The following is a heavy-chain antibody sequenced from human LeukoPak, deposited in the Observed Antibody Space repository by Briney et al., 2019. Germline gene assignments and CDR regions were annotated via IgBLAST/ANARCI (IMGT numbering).Heavy chain of an antibody. CDR3: AAAIRYYYDMDV. Sequence: PSETLSLTCAVSGGSFSGYYWSWVRQPPGKGLEWIGEINYSGSTNYNPSLKSRVTMSLDTSKNQFSLKLSSATAADTAVYYCAAAIRYYYDMDVWGQGTTVAVSS. CDR2: INYSGST. CDR1: GGSFSGYY. D-gene: IGHD2-2*02. J-gene: IGHJ6*02. V-gene: IGHV4-34*01.